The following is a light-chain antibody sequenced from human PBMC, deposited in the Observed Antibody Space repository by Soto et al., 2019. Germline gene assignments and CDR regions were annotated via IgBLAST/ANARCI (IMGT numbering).Light chain of an antibody. CDR2: GAS. J-gene: IGKJ5*01. CDR1: QSVSTN. CDR3: QQYSSSPS. V-gene: IGKV3-15*01. Sequence: EIVMTQSPTTLSVSPGERATLSCRASQSVSTNLAWYQQNPGQVPSLLIYGASTRASGIPARFSGSGSGTEFTLTVGSLQSEDFAVDYCQQYSSSPSFGQGTRLEIK.